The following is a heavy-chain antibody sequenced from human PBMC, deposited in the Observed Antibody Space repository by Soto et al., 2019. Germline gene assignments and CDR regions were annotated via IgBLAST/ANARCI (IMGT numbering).Heavy chain of an antibody. Sequence: ASVKVSFKASGYTFTSCDINWVRQATGQGLEWMGWMNPNSGNTGYAQKFQGRVTMTRNTSISTAYMELSSLRSEDTAVYYCARGGGIFPVDYYYYIDVWGKGTSVTFSS. D-gene: IGHD3-16*01. J-gene: IGHJ6*03. V-gene: IGHV1-8*01. CDR2: MNPNSGNT. CDR1: GYTFTSCD. CDR3: ARGGGIFPVDYYYYIDV.